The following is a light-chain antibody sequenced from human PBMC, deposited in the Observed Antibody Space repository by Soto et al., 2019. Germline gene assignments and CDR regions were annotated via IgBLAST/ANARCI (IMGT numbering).Light chain of an antibody. CDR2: GTS. CDR1: QSVASSY. Sequence: EFLLTQSPGPLSYSPEERATLSCRASQSVASSYLGWYQQKLGQAPRLLIYGTSSRATGVPDRFSGSGSGTDFTLTISRLEPEDFAVYYCQQYVNSRWTFGRGTKVDI. CDR3: QQYVNSRWT. V-gene: IGKV3-20*01. J-gene: IGKJ1*01.